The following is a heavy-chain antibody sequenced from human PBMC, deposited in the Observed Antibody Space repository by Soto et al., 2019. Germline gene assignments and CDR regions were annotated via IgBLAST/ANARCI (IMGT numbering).Heavy chain of an antibody. V-gene: IGHV1-69*13. D-gene: IGHD6-13*01. CDR2: IIPIFGTA. CDR1: GGTFSSYA. J-gene: IGHJ5*02. Sequence: GASVKVSCKASGGTFSSYAISWVRQAPGQGLEWMGGIIPIFGTANYAQKFQGRVTITADESTSTAYMELSSLRSEDTAVYYCAGEGIAAAGTPNWFDHWGQGTLVTVSS. CDR3: AGEGIAAAGTPNWFDH.